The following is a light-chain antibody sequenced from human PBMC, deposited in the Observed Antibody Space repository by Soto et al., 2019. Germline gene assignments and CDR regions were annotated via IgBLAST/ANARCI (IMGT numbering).Light chain of an antibody. CDR2: AAS. V-gene: IGKV1-5*01. CDR3: QQYNSYWT. J-gene: IGKJ1*01. CDR1: QSISSY. Sequence: IQMTQSPSSLSASVGDRVTITCRASQSISSYLNWYQQKPGKAPKLLIYAASSLESGVPSRFSGSGSGAEFTLTIRTLQPDDFATDYCQQYNSYWTFGQGTEVDI.